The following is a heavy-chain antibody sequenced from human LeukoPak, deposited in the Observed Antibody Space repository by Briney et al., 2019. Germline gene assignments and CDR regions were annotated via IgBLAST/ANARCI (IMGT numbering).Heavy chain of an antibody. CDR3: ARGPHDYSSGWYT. D-gene: IGHD6-19*01. V-gene: IGHV4-34*01. Sequence: SETLSLTCDVYGGSSGGYYWSWIRQPPGKGLEWIGEISHSGRTTYNPSLKSRVSISVDTSKNQFSLKVRSVTAADTAVYWCARGPHDYSSGWYTWGQGTLVTVSS. J-gene: IGHJ5*02. CDR2: ISHSGRT. CDR1: GGSSGGYY.